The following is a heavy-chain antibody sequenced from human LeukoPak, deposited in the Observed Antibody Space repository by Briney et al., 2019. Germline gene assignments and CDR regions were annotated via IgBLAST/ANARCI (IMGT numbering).Heavy chain of an antibody. Sequence: GMSLRLSCAASGLTFSTYGFHWIRQAPGKGLEWVSLIWNDGKKAEYADSVKGRFTIFRDNSKNTVYLQMNSLRAEDTAVYYCAKTTVEGVISQFDYWGQGTLVTVSS. CDR2: IWNDGKKA. D-gene: IGHD3-10*01. J-gene: IGHJ4*02. CDR1: GLTFSTYG. V-gene: IGHV3-33*03. CDR3: AKTTVEGVISQFDY.